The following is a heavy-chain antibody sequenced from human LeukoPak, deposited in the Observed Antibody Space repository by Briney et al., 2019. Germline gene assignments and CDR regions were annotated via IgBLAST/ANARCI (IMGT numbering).Heavy chain of an antibody. D-gene: IGHD2-15*01. V-gene: IGHV1-69*13. CDR3: ARGRYCRGGSCYDFGY. CDR2: IIPIFGTA. Sequence: ASVKVSCKASGGTFSSYAISWVRQAPGQGLEWMGGIIPIFGTANYAQKFQGRVTITADESTSTAYMELSSLRSEDTAVYYCARGRYCRGGSCYDFGYWGQGTLVTVSS. J-gene: IGHJ4*02. CDR1: GGTFSSYA.